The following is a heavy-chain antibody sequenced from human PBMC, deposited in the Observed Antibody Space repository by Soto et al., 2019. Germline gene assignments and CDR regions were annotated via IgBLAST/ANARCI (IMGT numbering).Heavy chain of an antibody. Sequence: EVQLVESGGGLVQPGGSLRLSCAASGFTFSSYWMYWVRQGPGKGLVWVSRTNSDGSDTSYADSVKGRFTISRDNAKNTLYLQMNSLRAEDTAVYYCARDRGWSLFDYWGQGTLVTVSS. D-gene: IGHD6-19*01. J-gene: IGHJ4*02. V-gene: IGHV3-74*01. CDR1: GFTFSSYW. CDR2: TNSDGSDT. CDR3: ARDRGWSLFDY.